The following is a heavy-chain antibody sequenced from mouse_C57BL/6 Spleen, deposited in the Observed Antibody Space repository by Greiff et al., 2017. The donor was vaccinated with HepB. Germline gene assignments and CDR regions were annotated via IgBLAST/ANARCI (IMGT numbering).Heavy chain of an antibody. CDR3: ARGGYYDYDGAWFAY. D-gene: IGHD2-4*01. Sequence: EVQLQQSGPELVKPGASVKISCKASGYSFTGYYMNWVKQSPEKSLEWIGEINPSTGGTTYNQKFKAKATLTVDKSSSTAYMQLKSLTSEDSAVYYGARGGYYDYDGAWFAYWGQGTLVTVSA. J-gene: IGHJ3*01. CDR1: GYSFTGYY. V-gene: IGHV1-42*01. CDR2: INPSTGGT.